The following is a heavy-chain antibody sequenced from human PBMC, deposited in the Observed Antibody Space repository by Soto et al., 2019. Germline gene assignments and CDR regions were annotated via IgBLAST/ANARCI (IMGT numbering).Heavy chain of an antibody. Sequence: ASVKVSCKASGYTFTSYGISWVRQAPGQGLEWMGWISAYNGNTNYAQKLQGRVTMTTDTSTSTAYMELRSLRSDDTAVYYCARDYERMDWSDDAFDIWGQGTMVTV. V-gene: IGHV1-18*01. CDR1: GYTFTSYG. CDR3: ARDYERMDWSDDAFDI. J-gene: IGHJ3*02. CDR2: ISAYNGNT. D-gene: IGHD3-9*01.